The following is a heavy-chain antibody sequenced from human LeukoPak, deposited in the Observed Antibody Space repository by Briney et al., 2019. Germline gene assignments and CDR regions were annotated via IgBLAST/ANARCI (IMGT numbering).Heavy chain of an antibody. D-gene: IGHD6-6*01. Sequence: GGSQRLSCAASGFTFSSYWMSWVRQAPGKGLEWVANIKQDGSEKYYVDSVKGRFTISRDNAKNSLYLQMNSLRAEDTAVYYCARYHFGSSGYYYYMDVWGKGTTVTVSS. CDR3: ARYHFGSSGYYYYMDV. V-gene: IGHV3-7*01. CDR2: IKQDGSEK. J-gene: IGHJ6*03. CDR1: GFTFSSYW.